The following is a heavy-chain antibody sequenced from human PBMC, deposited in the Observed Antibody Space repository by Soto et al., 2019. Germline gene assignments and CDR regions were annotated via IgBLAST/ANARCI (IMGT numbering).Heavy chain of an antibody. CDR2: ITGSSTYI. J-gene: IGHJ4*02. V-gene: IGHV3-21*01. D-gene: IGHD4-17*01. Sequence: EVQLVESGGGLVKPGGSLRLSCAASGFTFNYYTMNWVRQAPGKGLEWVSSITGSSTYIFYADSLKGRFTISRDNAKSSLYLQMNSLRAEDTAVYYCARDLGLYGDNYYFDSWGRGTLVTVSS. CDR1: GFTFNYYT. CDR3: ARDLGLYGDNYYFDS.